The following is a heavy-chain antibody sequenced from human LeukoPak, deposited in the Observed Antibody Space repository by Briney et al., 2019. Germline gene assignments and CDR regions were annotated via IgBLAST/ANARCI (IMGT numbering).Heavy chain of an antibody. D-gene: IGHD5-18*01. Sequence: PGGSLRLSCAASGFAFSSYSMNWVRQAPGKGLEWVSSISSSSSYIYYADSVKGRFTISRDNAKNSLYLQMNSLRAEDTAVYYCARDFAIQLWTRPYDYWGQGTLVTVSS. CDR1: GFAFSSYS. J-gene: IGHJ4*02. CDR3: ARDFAIQLWTRPYDY. V-gene: IGHV3-21*01. CDR2: ISSSSSYI.